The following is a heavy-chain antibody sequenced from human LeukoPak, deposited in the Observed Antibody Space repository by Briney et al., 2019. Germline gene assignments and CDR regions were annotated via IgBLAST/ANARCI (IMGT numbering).Heavy chain of an antibody. V-gene: IGHV3-53*01. J-gene: IGHJ4*02. CDR1: GFTVSSNY. CDR3: ASRDCSSTSCYPYYFDY. CDR2: MYSGGST. Sequence: GGSLRLSCAVSGFTVSSNYMSWVRQAPGRGLEWVSVMYSGGSTYYADSVKGRFTISRDNAKNSLYLQMNSLRAEDTAVYYCASRDCSSTSCYPYYFDYWGQGTLVTVSS. D-gene: IGHD2-2*01.